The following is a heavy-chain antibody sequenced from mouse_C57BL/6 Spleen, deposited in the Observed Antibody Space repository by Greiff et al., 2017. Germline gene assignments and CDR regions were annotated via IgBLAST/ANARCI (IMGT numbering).Heavy chain of an antibody. D-gene: IGHD1-1*01. CDR1: GFTFSSYG. CDR3: ARDYYGSSSYYAMDD. CDR2: ISSGGSYT. V-gene: IGHV5-6*02. J-gene: IGHJ4*01. Sequence: DVKLVESGGDLVKPGGSLKLSCAASGFTFSSYGMSWVRQTPDKRLEWVATISSGGSYTYYPDSVKGRFTISRDNAKNTLYLQMSSLKSEDTAMYYCARDYYGSSSYYAMDDWGQGTSVTVSS.